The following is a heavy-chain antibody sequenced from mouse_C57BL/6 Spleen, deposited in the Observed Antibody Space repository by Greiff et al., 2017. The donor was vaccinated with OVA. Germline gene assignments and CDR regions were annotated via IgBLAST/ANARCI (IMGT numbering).Heavy chain of an antibody. CDR3: ATGYSGFDY. D-gene: IGHD1-3*01. CDR2: ISYSGST. Sequence: EVQLQQSGPGMVKPSQSLSLTCTVTGYSITSGYDWHWIRHFPGNKLEWMGYISYSGSTNYNPSLKSRISITHDTSKNHFFLKLNSVTTEDTATYYCATGYSGFDYWGQGTTLTVSS. V-gene: IGHV3-1*01. J-gene: IGHJ2*01. CDR1: GYSITSGYD.